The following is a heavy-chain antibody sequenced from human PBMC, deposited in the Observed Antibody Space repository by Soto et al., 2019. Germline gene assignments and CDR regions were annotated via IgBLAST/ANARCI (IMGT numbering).Heavy chain of an antibody. J-gene: IGHJ4*02. Sequence: QLVQSGAEVKKPGASVRVSCKTYGHTFIAYYIHWVRQAPGQGLEWMGWIDPKSGGTTYEQKFLGRVTMTRDTSIDTAYMDLNRLTSDDTAVYYCARVSVDVPEWGQGTLITVSS. CDR1: GHTFIAYY. V-gene: IGHV1-2*02. CDR2: IDPKSGGT. CDR3: ARVSVDVPE. D-gene: IGHD5-12*01.